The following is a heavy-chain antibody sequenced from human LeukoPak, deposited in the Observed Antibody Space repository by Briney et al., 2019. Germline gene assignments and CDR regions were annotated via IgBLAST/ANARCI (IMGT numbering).Heavy chain of an antibody. J-gene: IGHJ3*02. CDR1: GGSSSGYY. D-gene: IGHD3-3*01. CDR2: INHIGST. Sequence: SETLSLTCAVYGGSSSGYYWSWIRQPPGKGLEWIGEINHIGSTNYNPSLKSRFTISVDTSKNQFSLKLSSVTAADTAVYYCARDTYYDFWSGQHDAFDIWGQGTMVTVSS. CDR3: ARDTYYDFWSGQHDAFDI. V-gene: IGHV4-34*01.